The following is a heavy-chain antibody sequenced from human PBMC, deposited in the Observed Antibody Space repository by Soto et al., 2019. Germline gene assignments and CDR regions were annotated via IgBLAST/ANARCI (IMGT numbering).Heavy chain of an antibody. D-gene: IGHD1-1*01. CDR1: GFTFDNYD. CDR2: ISGSGGRT. V-gene: IGHV3-23*01. Sequence: EVQLLESGGGLVQPGGSLRLSCAASGFTFDNYDMNWVRQAPGKGLEWLSHISGSGGRTEYGDSATGRFTISRDNYRNTLYLQMNSLTAEDTAIYYCAKRARDVYNSPIDYGGQGTLVTVSS. CDR3: AKRARDVYNSPIDY. J-gene: IGHJ4*02.